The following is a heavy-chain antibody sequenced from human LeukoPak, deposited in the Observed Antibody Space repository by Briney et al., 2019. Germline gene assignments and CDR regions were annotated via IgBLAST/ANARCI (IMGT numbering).Heavy chain of an antibody. J-gene: IGHJ6*02. CDR2: INPNSGGT. Sequence: ASVKVSCKASGGTFSSYAISWVRQAPGQGLEWMGWINPNSGGTNYAQKFQGRVTMTRDTSISTAYMELSRLRSDDTAVYYCARVSFISSSTSWNYYGMDVWGQGTTVTVSS. D-gene: IGHD2-2*01. V-gene: IGHV1-2*02. CDR3: ARVSFISSSTSWNYYGMDV. CDR1: GGTFSSYA.